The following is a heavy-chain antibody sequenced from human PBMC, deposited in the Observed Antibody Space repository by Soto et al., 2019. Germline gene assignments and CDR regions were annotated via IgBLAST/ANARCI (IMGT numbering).Heavy chain of an antibody. CDR1: GGTFSSYP. CDR3: ARRDSHGYFRYFDN. CDR2: TNGNLGTG. D-gene: IGHD4-17*01. V-gene: IGHV1-69*06. Sequence: QVQLVQSGAEVKRPGSSVKVSCKASGGTFSSYPISWVRQAPGQGLEWMGGTNGNLGTGNYAQKFRGRLTITTEKSTTTAYMELSSLTSEDTAVYYCARRDSHGYFRYFDNWGQGTLVTVSS. J-gene: IGHJ4*02.